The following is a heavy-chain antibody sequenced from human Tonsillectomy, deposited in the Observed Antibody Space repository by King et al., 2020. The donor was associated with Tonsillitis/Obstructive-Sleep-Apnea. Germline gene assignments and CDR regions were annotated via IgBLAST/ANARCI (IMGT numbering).Heavy chain of an antibody. J-gene: IGHJ4*02. V-gene: IGHV3-33*01. Sequence: VQLVESGGGVVQPGRSLRLSCAASGYIFSTYGVHWVRQAPGKGLEWVAGIGDDGGQKWYADSVKGRFTISRDNSKNTLYLQLNSLRAEDTAVYYCARDWVEEDGSNWYRGYFFDYWGQGTLVTVSS. D-gene: IGHD6-13*01. CDR2: IGDDGGQK. CDR3: ARDWVEEDGSNWYRGYFFDY. CDR1: GYIFSTYG.